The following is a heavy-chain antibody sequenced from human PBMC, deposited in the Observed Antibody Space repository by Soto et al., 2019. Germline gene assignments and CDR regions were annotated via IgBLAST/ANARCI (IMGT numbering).Heavy chain of an antibody. CDR2: ISAYNDNT. CDR3: ARDYGDYFPTYNYYYGMDV. Sequence: ASVKVSSKASGSTFTNHGVTWVRQAPGQGLEWMGWISAYNDNTNYAQKLQGRVTMTTDTSTSTAYMELRSLRSDDTAVYYCARDYGDYFPTYNYYYGMDVWGQGTTVTAP. J-gene: IGHJ6*02. D-gene: IGHD4-17*01. V-gene: IGHV1-18*01. CDR1: GSTFTNHG.